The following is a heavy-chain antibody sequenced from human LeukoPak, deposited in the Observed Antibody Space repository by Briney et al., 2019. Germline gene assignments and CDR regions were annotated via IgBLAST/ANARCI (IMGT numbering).Heavy chain of an antibody. CDR3: ARESGYFSGGWFDP. J-gene: IGHJ5*02. D-gene: IGHD3-3*01. CDR1: GGSISGGIDY. CDR2: IFTSGRT. Sequence: PSQTLSLTCSVSGGSISGGIDYWSWIRQPAGKGLEWIGRIFTSGRTTYSPSLKSRVTISIDTSKNHFSLRLHSVTAADTAVYYCARESGYFSGGWFDPWGQGTLVTVSS. V-gene: IGHV4-61*02.